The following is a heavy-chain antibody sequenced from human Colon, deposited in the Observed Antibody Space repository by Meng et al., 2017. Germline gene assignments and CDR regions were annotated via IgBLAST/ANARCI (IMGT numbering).Heavy chain of an antibody. CDR3: ATTGSRSSGS. Sequence: QVQLGGSGGGWVQPGGSLRLSCAASGFIFSDYYMAWIRQTPGKGLEWVSYISTTGSIAYYADSVKGRFTISRDNAKNSVYLQMNSLRAEDTAVYYCATTGSRSSGSWGQGTLVTVSS. D-gene: IGHD3-22*01. J-gene: IGHJ4*02. CDR1: GFIFSDYY. V-gene: IGHV3-11*01. CDR2: ISTTGSIA.